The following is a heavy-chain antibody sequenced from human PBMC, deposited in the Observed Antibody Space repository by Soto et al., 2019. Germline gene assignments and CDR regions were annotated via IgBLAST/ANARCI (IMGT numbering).Heavy chain of an antibody. Sequence: SETLSLTYTVSGGSISGYYWTWIRQPAGKGLEWIGRKHTSGTTNYNPSLKSRVTMSIDTSTNQFSLNLSSVTAADTAVYYCASGGEFYALDVWGHGTTVTSP. CDR1: GGSISGYY. CDR3: ASGGEFYALDV. CDR2: KHTSGTT. D-gene: IGHD3-16*01. V-gene: IGHV4-4*07. J-gene: IGHJ6*02.